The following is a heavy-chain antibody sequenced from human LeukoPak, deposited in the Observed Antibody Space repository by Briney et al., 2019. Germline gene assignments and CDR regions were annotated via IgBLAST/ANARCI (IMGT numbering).Heavy chain of an antibody. CDR1: GGSISSYY. V-gene: IGHV4-59*06. J-gene: IGHJ4*02. CDR3: ASRPPISGGWY. D-gene: IGHD2-15*01. Sequence: PSETLSLTCTVSGGSISSYYWSWIRQHPGKGLEWIGYIYYSGSTYYNPSLKSRVTISVDTSKNQFSLKLSSVTAADTAVYYCASRPPISGGWYWGQGTLVTVSS. CDR2: IYYSGST.